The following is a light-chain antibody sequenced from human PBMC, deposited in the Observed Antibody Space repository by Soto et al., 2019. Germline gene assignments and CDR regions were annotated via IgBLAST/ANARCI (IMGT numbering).Light chain of an antibody. CDR1: TGAVSSDHW. CDR2: DIS. Sequence: QAVVTQEPSLTVSPGGTVTLTCASSTGAVSSDHWPYWFQQKPGPAPRTLIYDISSKHSWTPARFSGSLLGGKAALSLSGAQPEDEADYYCLLSYSGAWVFGGGTKLTVL. V-gene: IGLV7-46*01. CDR3: LLSYSGAWV. J-gene: IGLJ3*02.